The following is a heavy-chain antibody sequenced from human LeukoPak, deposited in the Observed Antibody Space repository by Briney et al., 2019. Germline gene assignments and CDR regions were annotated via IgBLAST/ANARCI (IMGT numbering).Heavy chain of an antibody. CDR3: ARGIMFDP. CDR1: GGPITAYY. CDR2: VYYTGST. D-gene: IGHD3-10*01. V-gene: IGHV4-59*01. Sequence: ASETLSLTCTISGGPITAYYWSWIRQPPGKGLEWIGYVYYTGSTNYNPSLNSRLTISLDTSKNQFSLRLTSVTAADTVVYYCARGIMFDPWGQGTLVTVSS. J-gene: IGHJ5*02.